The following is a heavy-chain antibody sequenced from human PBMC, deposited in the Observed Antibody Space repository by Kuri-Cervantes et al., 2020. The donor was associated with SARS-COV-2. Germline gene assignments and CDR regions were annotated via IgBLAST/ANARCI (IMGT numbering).Heavy chain of an antibody. CDR1: GYSFTSYW. CDR2: IYPGDSDT. Sequence: GESLKISCKGSGYSFTSYWIGWVRQMPGKGLEWMGIIYPGDSDTRYSPSFQGQVTISADKSISTAYLQWSSLEASDNAMYYCARQGGHYGDYAVVGYWGQGTLVTVSS. J-gene: IGHJ4*02. V-gene: IGHV5-51*01. D-gene: IGHD4-17*01. CDR3: ARQGGHYGDYAVVGY.